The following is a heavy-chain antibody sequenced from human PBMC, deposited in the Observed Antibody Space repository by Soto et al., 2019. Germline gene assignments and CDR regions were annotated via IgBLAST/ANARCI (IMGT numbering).Heavy chain of an antibody. Sequence: PSETLSLTCTVSGGSISSGDYYWSWIRQPPGKGLEWIGYIYYSGSTYYNPSLKSRVTISVDTSKNQFSLKLSSVTAADTAVYYCARWSNDYYFDEWGQGTLVTLSS. V-gene: IGHV4-30-4*01. CDR1: GGSISSGDYY. CDR2: IYYSGST. J-gene: IGHJ4*02. CDR3: ARWSNDYYFDE. D-gene: IGHD2-21*02.